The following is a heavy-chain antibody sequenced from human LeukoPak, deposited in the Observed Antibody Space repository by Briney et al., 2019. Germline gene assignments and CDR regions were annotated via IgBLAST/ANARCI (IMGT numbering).Heavy chain of an antibody. V-gene: IGHV3-23*01. J-gene: IGHJ4*02. Sequence: GGSLRLSCAASGFTFSSHWMHWVRQAPGKGLEWVSAIGGSGGSTYYADSVKGRFTISRDNSKNTLYLQMNSLRAEDTAVYYCAKVLQLWFDYWGQGTLVTVSS. CDR2: IGGSGGST. CDR3: AKVLQLWFDY. D-gene: IGHD5-18*01. CDR1: GFTFSSHW.